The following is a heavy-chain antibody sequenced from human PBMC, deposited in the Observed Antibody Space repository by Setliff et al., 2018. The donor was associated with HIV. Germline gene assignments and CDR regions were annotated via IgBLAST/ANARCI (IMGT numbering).Heavy chain of an antibody. CDR3: ANSPRRGYGYASFYYHYYYMDV. CDR1: GFSLSKSGMC. V-gene: IGHV2-70*12. J-gene: IGHJ6*03. Sequence: SGPTLVNPTQTLTLTCTFSGFSLSKSGMCVSWIRQPPGKALEWPARIDWDDDKYYSTSLKTRLTISKDTSKNQVVLKLTNMDPVDTATYYCANSPRRGYGYASFYYHYYYMDVWGKGTTVTVSS. CDR2: IDWDDDK. D-gene: IGHD5-18*01.